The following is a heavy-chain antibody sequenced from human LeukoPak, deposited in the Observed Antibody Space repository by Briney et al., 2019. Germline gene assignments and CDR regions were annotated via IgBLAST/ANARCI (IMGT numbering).Heavy chain of an antibody. J-gene: IGHJ5*02. CDR1: GYTFNNYA. Sequence: ASVKVSCKASGYTFNNYAISWVRQAPGQGLEWMGWISAYNGNTNYAQKLQGRVTMTTDTSTSTAYMELRSLRSEDTAVYYCAREYQLLGTVYNYFDPWGQGTLVTVSS. CDR3: AREYQLLGTVYNYFDP. D-gene: IGHD2-2*01. CDR2: ISAYNGNT. V-gene: IGHV1-18*01.